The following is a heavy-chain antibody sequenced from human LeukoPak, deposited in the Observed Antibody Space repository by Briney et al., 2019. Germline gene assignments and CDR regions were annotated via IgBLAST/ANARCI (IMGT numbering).Heavy chain of an antibody. CDR1: GDSVSSNLVT. CDR3: VRVQSGAFVH. D-gene: IGHD2-8*02. CDR2: TYYRSKWSN. J-gene: IGHJ5*02. V-gene: IGHV6-1*01. Sequence: SQTLSLTCAISGDSVSSNLVTWNWIRQSPSRGLEWLGRTYYRSKWSNDYAVSVKSRITINPDTSKNQFSLQLSSVTPEDTAVYYCVRVQSGAFVHWGQGTLVTVSS.